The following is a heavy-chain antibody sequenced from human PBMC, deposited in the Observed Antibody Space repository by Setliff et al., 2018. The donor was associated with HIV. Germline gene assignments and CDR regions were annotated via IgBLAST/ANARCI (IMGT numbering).Heavy chain of an antibody. CDR3: ARSPPYYDILTGYSNRGNWFDP. J-gene: IGHJ5*02. V-gene: IGHV1-24*01. D-gene: IGHD3-9*01. CDR2: FDPQDGET. Sequence: GASVKVSCKVSGYTLTEVSMHWVRQAPKKGLEWMGYFDPQDGETVHAQEFQGRVTITRDTSASTAYMELSSLRSEDMAVYYCARSPPYYDILTGYSNRGNWFDPWGQGTLVTVSS. CDR1: GYTLTEVS.